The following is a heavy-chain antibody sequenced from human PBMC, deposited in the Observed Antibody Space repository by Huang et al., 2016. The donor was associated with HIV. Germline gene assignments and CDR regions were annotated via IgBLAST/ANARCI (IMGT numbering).Heavy chain of an antibody. CDR2: INPYTGGT. D-gene: IGHD6-19*01. CDR3: ARDRVYSSSNFEY. Sequence: QVQLVQSGAEVKKPGASVKVSCKASGYSFIGDYMHWVRQAPGQGLEWMGWINPYTGGTNYAQKCQGRVTWTRDMYITTAYMELNGLTSDDTAVYYWARDRVYSSSNFEYWGQGTLVTVSS. V-gene: IGHV1-2*02. J-gene: IGHJ4*02. CDR1: GYSFIGDY.